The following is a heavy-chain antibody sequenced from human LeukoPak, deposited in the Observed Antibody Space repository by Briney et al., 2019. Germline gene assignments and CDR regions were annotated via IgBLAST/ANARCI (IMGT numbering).Heavy chain of an antibody. Sequence: GGSLRLSCVASQFTFHNYAMNWVRQAPGKGLEWVSSISSSSSYIYYADSVKGRFTISRDNAKNSLYLQMNSLRAEDTAVYYCAREAAAQDFDYWGQGTLVTVSS. D-gene: IGHD6-13*01. V-gene: IGHV3-21*01. J-gene: IGHJ4*02. CDR2: ISSSSSYI. CDR3: AREAAAQDFDY. CDR1: QFTFHNYA.